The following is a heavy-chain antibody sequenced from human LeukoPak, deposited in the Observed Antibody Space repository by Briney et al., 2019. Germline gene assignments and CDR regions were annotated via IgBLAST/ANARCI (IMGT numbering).Heavy chain of an antibody. CDR1: GGSASSYH. V-gene: IGHV4-59*02. CDR3: AKMDNGSENHYLDY. Sequence: SETLSLTCTVSGGSASSYHWSWIRQPPGKGLEWIGFIHYSGSSGYNPSLRSRVTMSVDTSKNQISLKLTSVTAADTAVYYCAKMDNGSENHYLDYWAQGTLVTVSS. J-gene: IGHJ4*02. CDR2: IHYSGSS. D-gene: IGHD3-10*01.